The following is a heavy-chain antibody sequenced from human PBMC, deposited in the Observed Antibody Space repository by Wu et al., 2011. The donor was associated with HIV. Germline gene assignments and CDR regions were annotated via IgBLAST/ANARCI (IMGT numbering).Heavy chain of an antibody. Sequence: EWVANIKQDGSEKYYVDSVKGRFTISRDNAKNSLYLQMNSLRAEDTAVYYCARETLAFAAHRDAFDIWAKGQWSPSLQ. J-gene: IGHJ3*02. CDR3: ARETLAFAAHRDAFDI. D-gene: IGHD2-15*01. V-gene: IGHV3-7*01. CDR2: IKQDGSEK.